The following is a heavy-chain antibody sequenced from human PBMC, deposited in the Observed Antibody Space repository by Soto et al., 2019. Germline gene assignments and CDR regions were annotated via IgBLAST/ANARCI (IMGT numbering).Heavy chain of an antibody. D-gene: IGHD2-2*01. CDR2: ISSSSSYI. J-gene: IGHJ3*02. CDR3: ARLGYCSSTSCYQGAFDI. Sequence: GGSLRLSCAASGFTFSSYSMNWVRQAPGKGLEWVSSISSSSSYIYYADSVKGRFTISRDNAKNSLYLQMNSLRAEDTAVYYCARLGYCSSTSCYQGAFDIWGQGTMVTVS. CDR1: GFTFSSYS. V-gene: IGHV3-21*01.